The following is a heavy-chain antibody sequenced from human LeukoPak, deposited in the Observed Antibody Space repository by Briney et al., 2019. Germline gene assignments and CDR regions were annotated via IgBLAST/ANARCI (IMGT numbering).Heavy chain of an antibody. V-gene: IGHV3-23*01. CDR3: ARGAMAKIDY. D-gene: IGHD5-18*01. Sequence: PGGSLRLSCAASGFTFSTYAMSWVRQAPGKGLECVSALSGNGNTIYYADSVKGRFTISRDNSKNTLSLQMNSLRAEDTAVYYCARGAMAKIDYWGQGTLVTVSS. CDR1: GFTFSTYA. J-gene: IGHJ4*02. CDR2: LSGNGNTI.